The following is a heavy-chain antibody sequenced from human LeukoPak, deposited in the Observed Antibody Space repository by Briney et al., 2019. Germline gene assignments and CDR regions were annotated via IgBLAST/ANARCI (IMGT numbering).Heavy chain of an antibody. CDR1: GYTFSGYY. Sequence: ASVKVSCKASGYTFSGYYMHWVRQAPGQGLEWMGWINPNSGGTKYVQKFQGRVTMTRDASISTAYMELSRLRSDDTAVYYCARGYALYSGRYIDFDYWGQGTLVTVSS. D-gene: IGHD1-26*01. CDR3: ARGYALYSGRYIDFDY. V-gene: IGHV1-2*02. J-gene: IGHJ4*02. CDR2: INPNSGGT.